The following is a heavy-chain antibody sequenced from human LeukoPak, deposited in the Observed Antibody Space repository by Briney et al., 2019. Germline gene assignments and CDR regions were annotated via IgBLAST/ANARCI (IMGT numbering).Heavy chain of an antibody. Sequence: KASQTLSLTCAISGDSVSSNSAAWNWIRQSPSRGLEWLGRTYYRSKWYNDYAVSVKSRITINPDTSKIQFSLKLSSVTAADTAVYYCARGWGQWLVRYYGIDVWGKGTTVTVSS. D-gene: IGHD6-19*01. CDR1: GDSVSSNSAA. J-gene: IGHJ6*04. V-gene: IGHV6-1*01. CDR3: ARGWGQWLVRYYGIDV. CDR2: TYYRSKWYN.